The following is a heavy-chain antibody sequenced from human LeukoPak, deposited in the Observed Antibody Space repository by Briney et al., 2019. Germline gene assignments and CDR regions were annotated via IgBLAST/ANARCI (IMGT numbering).Heavy chain of an antibody. CDR1: RFTFSSYA. J-gene: IGHJ4*02. CDR2: ISGSGGST. Sequence: GGSLRLSCAASRFTFSSYAMSWVRQATGKGLEWVSGISGSGGSTYYADSVKGRFTISRDNSKNTLYLQMNSLRAEYTAVYYCAKSSYYDSSGYYREYYFDYWGQGTLVTVSS. D-gene: IGHD3-22*01. V-gene: IGHV3-23*01. CDR3: AKSSYYDSSGYYREYYFDY.